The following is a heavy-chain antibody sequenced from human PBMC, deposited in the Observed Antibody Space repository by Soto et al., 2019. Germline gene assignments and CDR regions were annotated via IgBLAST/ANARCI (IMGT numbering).Heavy chain of an antibody. D-gene: IGHD3-10*01. V-gene: IGHV3-64D*08. Sequence: PGGSLRLSCSASGFSFSSSAMYWARQTPGKGLQYVSAISTNGGSTYYADSVKGRFTISRDNSKNILYLQMNSLRPEDTALYYCVKAPWARGYFDSWGQGTLVTVSS. CDR2: ISTNGGST. CDR3: VKAPWARGYFDS. CDR1: GFSFSSSA. J-gene: IGHJ4*02.